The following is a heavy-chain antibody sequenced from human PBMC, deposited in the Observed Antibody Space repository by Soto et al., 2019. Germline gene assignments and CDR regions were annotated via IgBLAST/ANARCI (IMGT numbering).Heavy chain of an antibody. D-gene: IGHD1-1*01. V-gene: IGHV1-18*01. CDR2: ISAHNGNT. CDR3: ARGRYGDY. J-gene: IGHJ4*02. Sequence: QVHLVQSGAEVKKPGASVKVSCKGSGYGFTTYGITWVRQAPGQGLEWMAWISAHNGNTNYAQKLPGRVTVTRDTSTRTAYMELRSLRSDDTAVYYCARGRYGDYWGQGALVTVSS. CDR1: GYGFTTYG.